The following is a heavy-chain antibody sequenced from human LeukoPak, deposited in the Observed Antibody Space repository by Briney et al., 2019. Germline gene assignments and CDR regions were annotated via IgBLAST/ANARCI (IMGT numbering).Heavy chain of an antibody. J-gene: IGHJ4*02. CDR2: ISGSGGGT. CDR3: AKRGVVIRVILVGFHKEAYYFDS. V-gene: IGHV3-23*01. D-gene: IGHD3-22*01. Sequence: SGGSLRLPCAVSGITLSNYAMTWVRQAPGKGLEWVAGISGSGGGTNYADSVKGRFTISRDNYKNTLYLQMNSLGAEDTAVYFCAKRGVVIRVILVGFHKEAYYFDSWGQGALVTVSS. CDR1: GITLSNYA.